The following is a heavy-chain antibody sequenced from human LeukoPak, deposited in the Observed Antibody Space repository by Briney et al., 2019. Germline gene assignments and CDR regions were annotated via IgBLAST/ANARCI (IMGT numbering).Heavy chain of an antibody. CDR3: ARKNYDFWSGYPHYYYYYMDV. CDR1: GGSFSGYY. CDR2: INHSGST. V-gene: IGHV4-34*01. J-gene: IGHJ6*03. D-gene: IGHD3-3*01. Sequence: SSETLSLTCAVYGGSFSGYYWSWIRQPPGKGLEWIGEINHSGSTNYNPSLKSRVTISVDTSKNQFSLKLSSVTAADTAVYYCARKNYDFWSGYPHYYYYYMDVWGKGTTVTVSS.